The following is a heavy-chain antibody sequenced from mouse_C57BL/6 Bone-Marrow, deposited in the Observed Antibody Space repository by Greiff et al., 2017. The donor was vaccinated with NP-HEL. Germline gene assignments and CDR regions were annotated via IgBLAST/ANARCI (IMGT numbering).Heavy chain of an antibody. D-gene: IGHD1-1*01. V-gene: IGHV3-6*01. CDR3: ARGNYYGSSLYWYFDV. J-gene: IGHJ1*03. CDR1: GYSITSGYY. CDR2: LSYDGSN. Sequence: EVKLQESGPGLVKPSQSLSLTCSVTGYSITSGYYWNWIRQFPGNKLEWMGYLSYDGSNNYNPSLKNRIPITRDTSKNQFVLKLNSVTTEDTATYYCARGNYYGSSLYWYFDVWGTGTTVTVSS.